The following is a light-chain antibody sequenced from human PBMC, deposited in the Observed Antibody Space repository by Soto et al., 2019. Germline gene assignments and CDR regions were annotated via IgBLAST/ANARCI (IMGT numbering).Light chain of an antibody. CDR2: EVS. CDR3: TSYIGSDTWV. J-gene: IGLJ3*02. Sequence: QSALTQPPSASGSPGQSVTISCTGTSSDVGAYKYVSWYQQYPGKAPKLMIYEVSKRPSGVPARFSGSKSGNTASLTVPGLQSEDEADYYCTSYIGSDTWVFGGGTKLTVL. V-gene: IGLV2-8*01. CDR1: SSDVGAYKY.